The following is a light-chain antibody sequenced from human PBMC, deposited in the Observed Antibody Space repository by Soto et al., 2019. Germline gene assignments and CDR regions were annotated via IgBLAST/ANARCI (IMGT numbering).Light chain of an antibody. CDR2: GAS. Sequence: DTVLTQSTGTLSLSPGERATLSCMSSQSVSSNYLAWYQQKPGQSPRLVIYGASRRATGIPDRFSGSGSGTDCTLTISRLEPGDFAVYYCQQYATSPWTFGQGTKVDIK. CDR3: QQYATSPWT. J-gene: IGKJ1*01. CDR1: QSVSSNY. V-gene: IGKV3-20*01.